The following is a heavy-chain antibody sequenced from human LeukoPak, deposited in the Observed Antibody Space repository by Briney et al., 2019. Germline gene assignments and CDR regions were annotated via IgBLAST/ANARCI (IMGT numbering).Heavy chain of an antibody. CDR1: GGSVSSGSYY. D-gene: IGHD3-10*01. Sequence: PSETLSLTCTVSGGSVSSGSYYWSWIRQPPGKGLEWIGYIYYSGSTNYNPSLKSRVTISVDTSKNQFSLKLSSVTASDTAVYYCASGGYYGSGSFRFDYWGQGTLVTVSS. CDR3: ASGGYYGSGSFRFDY. J-gene: IGHJ4*02. V-gene: IGHV4-61*01. CDR2: IYYSGST.